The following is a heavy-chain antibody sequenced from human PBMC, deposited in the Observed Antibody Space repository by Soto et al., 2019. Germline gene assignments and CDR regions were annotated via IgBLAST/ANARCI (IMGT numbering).Heavy chain of an antibody. CDR1: GFTFSSYS. CDR3: ARSPNSDIVVVPFRQKRGDYYGMDV. J-gene: IGHJ6*02. CDR2: ISSSSSTI. V-gene: IGHV3-48*02. Sequence: EVQLVESGGGLVQPGGSLRLSCAASGFTFSSYSMNWVRQAPGKGLEWVSYISSSSSTIYYADSVKGRFTISRDNAKNSLYLQMNSLRDEDTAVYYCARSPNSDIVVVPFRQKRGDYYGMDVWGQGTTVTVSS. D-gene: IGHD2-2*01.